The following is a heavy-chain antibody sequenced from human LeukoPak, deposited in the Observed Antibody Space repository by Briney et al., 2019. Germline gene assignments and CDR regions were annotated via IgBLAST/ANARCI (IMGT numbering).Heavy chain of an antibody. CDR3: AKGTYYDFWSGYFPTPYYFDY. V-gene: IGHV3-23*01. CDR2: ISGSGGVT. J-gene: IGHJ4*02. D-gene: IGHD3-3*01. CDR1: GFTFSNYA. Sequence: PGGSLRLSCAASGFTFSNYAMSWVRQAPGKGLEWVSTISGSGGVTYYADSVKGRFPISRDNSKNTLYLQMNSLRAEDTAVYYCAKGTYYDFWSGYFPTPYYFDYWGQGTLVTVSS.